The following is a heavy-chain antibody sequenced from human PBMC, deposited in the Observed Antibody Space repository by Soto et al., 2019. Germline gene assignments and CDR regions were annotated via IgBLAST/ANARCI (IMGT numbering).Heavy chain of an antibody. J-gene: IGHJ6*02. Sequence: QLQLPESGSGLVKPSQTLSLTCVVSGGSISSGGYSWSWIRQPPGKGLEWIGYIYHSGSTFYNPSLKSRVTISVDRSKNQFSLKLSSVTAADTAVYYCARVGITIFGVVSDYNGMDVWGQGTTVTVSS. CDR1: GGSISSGGYS. CDR3: ARVGITIFGVVSDYNGMDV. CDR2: IYHSGST. D-gene: IGHD3-3*01. V-gene: IGHV4-30-2*01.